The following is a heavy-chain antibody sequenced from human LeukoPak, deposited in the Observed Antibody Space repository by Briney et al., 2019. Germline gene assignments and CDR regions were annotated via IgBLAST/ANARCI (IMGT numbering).Heavy chain of an antibody. CDR3: AKRPPFYCSSTSCYIDY. CDR2: ISGSGGST. CDR1: GFTVSSNY. J-gene: IGHJ4*02. V-gene: IGHV3-23*01. Sequence: PGGSLRLSCAASGFTVSSNYMSWVRQAPGKGLEWVSAISGSGGSTYYADSVKGRFTISRDNSKNTLYLQMNSLRAEDTAVYYCAKRPPFYCSSTSCYIDYWSQGTLVTVSS. D-gene: IGHD2-2*02.